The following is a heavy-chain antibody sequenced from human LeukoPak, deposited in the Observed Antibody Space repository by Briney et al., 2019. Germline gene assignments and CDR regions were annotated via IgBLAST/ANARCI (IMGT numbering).Heavy chain of an antibody. CDR2: INPNSGGT. V-gene: IGHV1-2*02. CDR3: ARDVAGYCSSTSCYSWFDP. D-gene: IGHD2-2*02. Sequence: GASVKVSCKASGYTFTGYYMHWVRQAPGQGLEWMGWINPNSGGTNYAQKFQGRVTMTRDTSISTAYMELSRLRSDDTAVYYCARDVAGYCSSTSCYSWFDPWGQGTLVTVSS. CDR1: GYTFTGYY. J-gene: IGHJ5*02.